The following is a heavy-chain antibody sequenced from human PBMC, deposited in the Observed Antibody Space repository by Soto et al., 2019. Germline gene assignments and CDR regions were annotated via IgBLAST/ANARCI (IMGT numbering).Heavy chain of an antibody. D-gene: IGHD3-10*01. V-gene: IGHV3-11*01. Sequence: GGSLRLSCAASGFTFSDYYMRWIRQAPGKGLEWVSYVSSSGSTIYYADSVKGRFTISRDNAKNSLYVQMNSLRAEDTAVDDCTSRVYMFLGVIVPFSPYYGMAVWGQGTTVTVSS. J-gene: IGHJ6*02. CDR3: TSRVYMFLGVIVPFSPYYGMAV. CDR2: VSSSGSTI. CDR1: GFTFSDYY.